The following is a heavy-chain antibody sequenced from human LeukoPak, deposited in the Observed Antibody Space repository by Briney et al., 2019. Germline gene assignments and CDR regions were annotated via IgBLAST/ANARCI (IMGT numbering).Heavy chain of an antibody. CDR1: GFTFSSYG. CDR3: AKSVGNGVYNWFDP. J-gene: IGHJ5*02. V-gene: IGHV3-23*01. D-gene: IGHD5/OR15-5a*01. Sequence: GGSLRLSCAASGFTFSSYGMSWVRQAPGKGLEWVSAISGSGGSTYYADSVKGRCTISRDNSKNKLYLQMNSLRAEDTAVYYCAKSVGNGVYNWFDPWGQGTLVTVSS. CDR2: ISGSGGST.